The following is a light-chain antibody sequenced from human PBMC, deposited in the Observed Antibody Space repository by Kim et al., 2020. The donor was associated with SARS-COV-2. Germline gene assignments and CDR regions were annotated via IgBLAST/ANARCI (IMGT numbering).Light chain of an antibody. CDR2: GAS. CDR3: QQRINWHPSIT. CDR1: QSVSSY. J-gene: IGKJ5*01. Sequence: EIVLTQSPATLSLSPGQRATLSCRASQSVSSYLAWYQQKPGQAPRLLIYGASNWATGIPARFSGSGSGTDFPLTISSLEPEDFAVYYCQQRINWHPSITFGQGTRLEIK. V-gene: IGKV3-11*01.